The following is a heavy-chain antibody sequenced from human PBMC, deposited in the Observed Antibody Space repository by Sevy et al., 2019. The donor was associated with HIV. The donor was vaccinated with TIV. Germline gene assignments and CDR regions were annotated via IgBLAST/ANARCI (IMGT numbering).Heavy chain of an antibody. Sequence: GGSLRLSCAASGFSVSGNYMSWVRQAPGKGLEWVSGIFSGGNTHFADSVKGRFTISGDNSKNTVYLQVNSLSAEDTAVYYCARAVEDYSDSSAWVWYFDLWGRGTLVTVSS. J-gene: IGHJ2*01. D-gene: IGHD3-22*01. CDR3: ARAVEDYSDSSAWVWYFDL. CDR2: IFSGGNT. V-gene: IGHV3-66*01. CDR1: GFSVSGNY.